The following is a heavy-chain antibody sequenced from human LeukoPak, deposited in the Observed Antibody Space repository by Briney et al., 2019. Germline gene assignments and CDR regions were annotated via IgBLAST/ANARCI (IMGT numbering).Heavy chain of an antibody. CDR2: INPNSGGT. D-gene: IGHD6-6*01. CDR3: ARDSSSSSDYYMDV. V-gene: IGHV1-2*02. CDR1: GYTFTGYY. Sequence: ASVKVSCKASGYTFTGYYTHWVRQAPGQGLEWMGWINPNSGGTNYAQKFQGRVTMTRDTSISTAYMELSRLRSGDTAVYYCARDSSSSSDYYMDVWGKGTTVTVSS. J-gene: IGHJ6*03.